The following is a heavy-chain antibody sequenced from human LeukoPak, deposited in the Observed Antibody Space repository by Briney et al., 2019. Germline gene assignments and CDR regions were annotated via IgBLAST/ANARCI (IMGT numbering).Heavy chain of an antibody. D-gene: IGHD1-26*01. CDR2: IIPIFGTA. CDR3: ARVRPLYSGSYYFDY. Sequence: GASVKVSCTASGGTFSIYAISWVRQAPGQGLEWMGGIIPIFGTANYAQKFQGRVTITADESTSTAYMELSSLRSEDTAVYYCARVRPLYSGSYYFDYWGQGTLVTVSS. V-gene: IGHV1-69*13. CDR1: GGTFSIYA. J-gene: IGHJ4*02.